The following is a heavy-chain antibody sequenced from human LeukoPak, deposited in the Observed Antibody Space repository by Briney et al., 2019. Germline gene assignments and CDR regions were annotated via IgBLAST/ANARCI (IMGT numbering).Heavy chain of an antibody. D-gene: IGHD2-21*02. J-gene: IGHJ3*02. CDR1: GFTFSNYG. Sequence: GGSLRLSCAASGFTFSNYGMSWVRLAPGKGLQWVSAINGNGLRPLYADSVKGRFTISRDNAKNSLYLQMNSLRAEDTALYYCARDCGGDCFTAPPGWDAFDIWGQGTMVTVSS. V-gene: IGHV3-23*01. CDR3: ARDCGGDCFTAPPGWDAFDI. CDR2: INGNGLRP.